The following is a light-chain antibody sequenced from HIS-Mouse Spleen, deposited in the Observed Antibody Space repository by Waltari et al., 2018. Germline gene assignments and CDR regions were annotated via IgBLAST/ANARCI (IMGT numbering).Light chain of an antibody. CDR3: SSYTSSSTEV. V-gene: IGLV2-14*03. J-gene: IGLJ2*01. CDR1: RSDVGGYNY. Sequence: QSALTQPAPVSGSPGQSITISCTGTRSDVGGYNYLSWYQQHPGKAPKLMIYDVSNRPSGVSNRFSGSKSGNTASLTISGLQAEDEADYYCSSYTSSSTEVFGGGTKLTVL. CDR2: DVS.